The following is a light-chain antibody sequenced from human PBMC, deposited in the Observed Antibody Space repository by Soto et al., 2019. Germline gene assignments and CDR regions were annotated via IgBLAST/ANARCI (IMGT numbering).Light chain of an antibody. CDR3: CSYAGSSTFPYV. CDR2: EVS. CDR1: SSDVGSYNL. Sequence: QSALTQPASVSWSPGQSITISCTGTSSDVGSYNLVSWYQHHPGKAPKLMIYEVSKRHSGVSNRFSGSKSGNTASLTISGLQAEDEADYYCCSYAGSSTFPYVFGTGTQLTVL. J-gene: IGLJ1*01. V-gene: IGLV2-23*02.